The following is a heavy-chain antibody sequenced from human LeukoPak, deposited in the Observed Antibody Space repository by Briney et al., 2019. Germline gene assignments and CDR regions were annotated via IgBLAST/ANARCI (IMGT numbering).Heavy chain of an antibody. V-gene: IGHV3-33*01. J-gene: IGHJ4*02. CDR2: IWYDGSKI. CDR1: GFTFGDYA. Sequence: GGSLRLSGTAPGFTFGDYAMSWVRQAPGKGLEGVAVIWYDGSKIYYADSVKGRFTISRDNSKDTLYLQMNGLRAEDTAVYYCARGDCSSTSCYLFYSWGQGTLVTVSS. CDR3: ARGDCSSTSCYLFYS. D-gene: IGHD2-2*01.